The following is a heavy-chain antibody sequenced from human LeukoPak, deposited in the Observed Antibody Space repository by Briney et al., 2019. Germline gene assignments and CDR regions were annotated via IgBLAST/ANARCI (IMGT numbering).Heavy chain of an antibody. J-gene: IGHJ4*02. CDR3: AGSILTGYPNFDY. Sequence: PGGSLRLSCAASGFTFSSYSMNWVRQAPGKGLEWVSYISSSSSTIYDADSVRGRFTTFRDNAKNSLYLQMNSLRAEDTAVYYCAGSILTGYPNFDYWGQGTLVTVSS. D-gene: IGHD3-9*01. CDR2: ISSSSSTI. V-gene: IGHV3-48*04. CDR1: GFTFSSYS.